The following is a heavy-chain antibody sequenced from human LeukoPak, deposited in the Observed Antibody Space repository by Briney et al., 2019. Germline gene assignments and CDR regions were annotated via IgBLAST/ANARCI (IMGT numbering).Heavy chain of an antibody. CDR2: IKQDGSER. Sequence: GGSLRLSCAASGFTFSIYWMSWVRQAPGKGLEWVANIKQDGSERTYVDSVKGRFTISRDNAKSSLYLQMNSLRAEDTAMYYCATHGYNLDYYFDYWGQGTLVTVSS. CDR3: ATHGYNLDYYFDY. D-gene: IGHD5-24*01. CDR1: GFTFSIYW. V-gene: IGHV3-7*01. J-gene: IGHJ4*02.